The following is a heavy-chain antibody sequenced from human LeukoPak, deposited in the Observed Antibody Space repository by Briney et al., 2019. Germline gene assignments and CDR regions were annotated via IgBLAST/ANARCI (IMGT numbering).Heavy chain of an antibody. CDR3: ARAYYYDSSGYAI. CDR2: IIPILGTA. Sequence: SVKVSCKASGGTFSSYAISWVRQAPGQGLEWMGRIIPILGTANYAQKFQGRVTITADKSTSTAYMELSSLRSEDTAVYYCARAYYYDSSGYAIWGQGTLVTVSS. J-gene: IGHJ4*02. V-gene: IGHV1-69*04. CDR1: GGTFSSYA. D-gene: IGHD3-22*01.